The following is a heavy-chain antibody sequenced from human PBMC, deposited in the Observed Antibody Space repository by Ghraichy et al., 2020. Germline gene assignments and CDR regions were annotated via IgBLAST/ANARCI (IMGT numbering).Heavy chain of an antibody. J-gene: IGHJ2*01. CDR2: IYSGIVT. Sequence: GGSLRLSCTASGFTVSNNYMSWVRQAPGKGLEWVSLIYSGIVTYYAASVKGRFTIFRDNSENTLFLQMNNLRADDTAVYCCAAGDSPSWYFDLWGRGTLVSVSS. V-gene: IGHV3-66*01. CDR1: GFTVSNNY. D-gene: IGHD3-10*01. CDR3: AAGDSPSWYFDL.